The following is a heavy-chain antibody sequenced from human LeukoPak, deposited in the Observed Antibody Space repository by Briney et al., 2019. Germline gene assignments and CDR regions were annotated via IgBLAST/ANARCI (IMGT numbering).Heavy chain of an antibody. D-gene: IGHD3-22*01. CDR1: GGSISSSTYY. Sequence: SETLSLTCSVSGGSISSSTYYWGWIRQPPGKGLEWIGSMYYNESIYYNPSLKTRLTISVDTSKHQFSLKLSSVTAADTAVYYCAITGGDYYDSSAYYGDAFDIWGQGTMVTVSS. CDR3: AITGGDYYDSSAYYGDAFDI. CDR2: MYYNESI. J-gene: IGHJ3*02. V-gene: IGHV4-39*01.